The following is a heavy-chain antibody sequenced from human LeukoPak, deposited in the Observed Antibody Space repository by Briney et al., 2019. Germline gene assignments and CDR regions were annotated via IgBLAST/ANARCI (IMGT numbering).Heavy chain of an antibody. CDR3: ARRGYCSSTSCSYFDY. V-gene: IGHV5-51*01. CDR1: GYSFSSHW. D-gene: IGHD2-2*01. J-gene: IGHJ4*02. Sequence: GESLKISCKSSGYSFSSHWIGWVRHMPGKGLEWMGIIYPGDSDTRYSPSFQGQVTISADKSISTAYLQWSNLKASDTAIYYCARRGYCSSTSCSYFDYWGQGTLVTVSS. CDR2: IYPGDSDT.